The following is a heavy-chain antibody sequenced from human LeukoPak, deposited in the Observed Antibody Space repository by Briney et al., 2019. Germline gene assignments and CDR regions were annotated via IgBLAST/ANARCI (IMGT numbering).Heavy chain of an antibody. J-gene: IGHJ4*02. CDR2: IYYSGST. V-gene: IGHV4-39*07. Sequence: PSETLSLTCTVSGGSISSYSYYWGWIRQPPGKGLEWIGTIYYSGSTYYNPSLKSRVTISVDTSKNQFSLKLSSVTAADTAVYYCAREPLYSSSSYDYWGQGTLVTVSS. D-gene: IGHD6-6*01. CDR1: GGSISSYSYY. CDR3: AREPLYSSSSYDY.